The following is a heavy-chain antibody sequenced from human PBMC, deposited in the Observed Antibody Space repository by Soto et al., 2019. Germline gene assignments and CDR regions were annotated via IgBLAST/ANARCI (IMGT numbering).Heavy chain of an antibody. CDR3: ARGGRGPRSSGWYYGY. J-gene: IGHJ4*01. D-gene: IGHD6-19*01. CDR2: INHSGST. V-gene: IGHV4-34*01. Sequence: QVQLQQWGAGLLKPSETLSLTCAVYGGSFSGYYWSWIRQPPGKGLEWIGEINHSGSTNYNPSLKGRLTKSVDTSKNQFSRKLSSVTAADTAVYYCARGGRGPRSSGWYYGYCGQGTLVTVSS. CDR1: GGSFSGYY.